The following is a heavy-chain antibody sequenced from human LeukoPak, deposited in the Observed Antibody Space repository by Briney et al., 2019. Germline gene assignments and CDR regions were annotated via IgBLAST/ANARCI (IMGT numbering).Heavy chain of an antibody. CDR1: GGSIRITDNY. J-gene: IGHJ3*02. CDR3: ARGPARGLQDVFDI. V-gene: IGHV4-39*07. CDR2: IIYSGAT. Sequence: SETLSLTCTVSGGSIRITDNYWGWVRQPPGKGLEWIGNIIYSGATDYTPSLKSRVAISLDASKNQFSLNLTSVTAADTALYYCARGPARGLQDVFDIWAQGTMVTVSS. D-gene: IGHD5-24*01.